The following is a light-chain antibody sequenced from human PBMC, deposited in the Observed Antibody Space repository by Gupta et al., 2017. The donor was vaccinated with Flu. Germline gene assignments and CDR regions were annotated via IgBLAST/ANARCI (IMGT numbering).Light chain of an antibody. J-gene: IGKJ1*01. CDR3: QQNYSSPLLT. Sequence: SSTLASSGDSVPITCRASQRISNYLLWYQQKQAGAPHLLVYRESCRQSRGLSRCCGGGCGREVSLPISSRQQEDCLAYFCQQNYSSPLLTFGHGTKVDIK. V-gene: IGKV1-39*01. CDR1: QRISNY. CDR2: RES.